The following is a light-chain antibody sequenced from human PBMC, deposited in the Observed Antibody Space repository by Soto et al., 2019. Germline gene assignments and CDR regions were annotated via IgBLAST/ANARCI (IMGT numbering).Light chain of an antibody. Sequence: DIQMTQSPSSLSASLGDRVTITCRASQGIGVYLAWFQQKPGNVPRLLIYAASTLQSGVPSRFSGGGSGTDFTLTISSLQPEDVATYYCQKYNSAPLTFGGGTKVEIK. V-gene: IGKV1-27*01. CDR1: QGIGVY. CDR2: AAS. J-gene: IGKJ4*01. CDR3: QKYNSAPLT.